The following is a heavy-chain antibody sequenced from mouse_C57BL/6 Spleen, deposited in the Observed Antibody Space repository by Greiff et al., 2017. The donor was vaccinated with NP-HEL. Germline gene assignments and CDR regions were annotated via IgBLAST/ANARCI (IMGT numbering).Heavy chain of an antibody. CDR1: GYTFTDYN. CDR2: INPNNGGT. CDR3: AIGGTTVVATPDAMDY. Sequence: EVQLQQSGPELVKPGASVKIPCKASGYTFTDYNMDWVKQSHGKSLEWIGDINPNNGGTIYNQKFKGKATLTVDKSSSTAYMELRSLTSEDTAVYYSAIGGTTVVATPDAMDYWGQGTSVTVSS. V-gene: IGHV1-18*01. J-gene: IGHJ4*01. D-gene: IGHD1-1*01.